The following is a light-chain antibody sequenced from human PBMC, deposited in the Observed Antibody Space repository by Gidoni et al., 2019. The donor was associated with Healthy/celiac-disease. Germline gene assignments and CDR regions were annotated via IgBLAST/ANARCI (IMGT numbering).Light chain of an antibody. CDR3: RQARQTPLT. CDR2: LGS. J-gene: IGKJ4*01. CDR1: QSLLHSNGYNY. Sequence: DMVMTQSPLSLPVTPGEPASISCRSSQSLLHSNGYNYVGWYLQKPGQSTQLLIYLGSTRAAGVPDSLGGSGWGADFTMKISRVEAEDVVVYYCRQARQTPLTFGGGTKVEIK. V-gene: IGKV2-28*01.